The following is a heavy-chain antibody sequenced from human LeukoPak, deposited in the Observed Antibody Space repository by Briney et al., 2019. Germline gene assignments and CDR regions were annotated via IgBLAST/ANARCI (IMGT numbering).Heavy chain of an antibody. Sequence: GGSLRLSCAASGFTFSSYAMSWVRQAPGKGLEWVSAISGSGGSTYYADSVKGRFTISRDNSKNTLYLQMNSLRAEDTAVYYCAKKSVFGCSSTSCYTSAYYYYYGMDVWGQGTTVTVSS. D-gene: IGHD2-2*02. CDR2: ISGSGGST. V-gene: IGHV3-23*01. J-gene: IGHJ6*02. CDR1: GFTFSSYA. CDR3: AKKSVFGCSSTSCYTSAYYYYYGMDV.